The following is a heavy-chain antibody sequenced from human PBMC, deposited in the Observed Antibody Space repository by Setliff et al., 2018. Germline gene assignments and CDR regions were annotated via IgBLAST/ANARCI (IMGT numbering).Heavy chain of an antibody. V-gene: IGHV3-7*01. CDR3: FGAGTCSY. CDR1: GFIYNNCW. CDR2: INPDGSEK. D-gene: IGHD3-10*01. J-gene: IGHJ4*02. Sequence: PGGSLRLSCGASGFIYNNCWVSWVRQAPGKGLEWLASINPDGSEKYYVDSVKGRFTISRDNAKNSLSLQMNSLRTEDTAVYYCFGAGTCSYWGQGTLVTVSS.